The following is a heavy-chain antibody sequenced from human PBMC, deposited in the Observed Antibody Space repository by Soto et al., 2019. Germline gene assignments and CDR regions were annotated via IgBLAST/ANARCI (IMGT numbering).Heavy chain of an antibody. CDR2: IIPIFGTA. V-gene: IGHV1-69*13. CDR3: AGGLGYCSSTSCQKIYYYYGMDV. CDR1: GGTFSSYA. Sequence: ASVKVSCKASGGTFSSYAISWVRQAPGQGLEWMGGIIPIFGTANYAQKFQGRVTITADESTSTAYMELSSLRSEDTAVYYCAGGLGYCSSTSCQKIYYYYGMDVWGQGTTVTVSS. J-gene: IGHJ6*02. D-gene: IGHD2-2*01.